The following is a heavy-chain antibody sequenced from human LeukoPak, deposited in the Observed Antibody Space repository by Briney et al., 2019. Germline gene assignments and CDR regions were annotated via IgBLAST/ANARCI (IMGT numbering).Heavy chain of an antibody. CDR3: ARARNWNKYYFDY. CDR1: GASMSNYY. CDR2: FYYSGST. Sequence: PSETLSLTCTVSGASMSNYYWSWIRQPPGKGLEWIGHFYYSGSTNYNPSLRSRVTISVDSSKNQFSLKLSSVTAADTAVYYCARARNWNKYYFDYWGQGTLVTVSS. D-gene: IGHD1/OR15-1a*01. V-gene: IGHV4-59*12. J-gene: IGHJ4*02.